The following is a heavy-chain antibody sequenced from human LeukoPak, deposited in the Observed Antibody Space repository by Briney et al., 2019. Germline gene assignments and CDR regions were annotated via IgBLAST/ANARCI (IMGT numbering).Heavy chain of an antibody. J-gene: IGHJ3*02. CDR3: ARRNDVGGFDI. D-gene: IGHD1-1*01. V-gene: IGHV5-51*01. CDR2: IYPGDSDT. Sequence: GESLKISCKGSGSSFTSYWIGWVRQMRGKGLEWMGIIYPGDSDTRYSPSFQGQVTISADKSISTAYLQWSSLKASDTATYYCARRNDVGGFDILGEGTMVTVSS. CDR1: GSSFTSYW.